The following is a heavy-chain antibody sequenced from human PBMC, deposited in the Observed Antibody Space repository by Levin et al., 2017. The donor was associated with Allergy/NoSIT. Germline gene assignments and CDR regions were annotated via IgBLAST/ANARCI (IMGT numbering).Heavy chain of an antibody. CDR1: GYTFTSYY. CDR3: ARPTRPVRGVGPYYYYGMDV. D-gene: IGHD3-10*01. V-gene: IGHV1-46*01. CDR2: INPSGGST. J-gene: IGHJ6*02. Sequence: ASVKVSCKASGYTFTSYYMHWVRQAPGQGLEWMGIINPSGGSTSYAQKFQGRVTMTRDTSTSTVYMELSSLRSEDTAVYYCARPTRPVRGVGPYYYYGMDVWGQGTTVTVSS.